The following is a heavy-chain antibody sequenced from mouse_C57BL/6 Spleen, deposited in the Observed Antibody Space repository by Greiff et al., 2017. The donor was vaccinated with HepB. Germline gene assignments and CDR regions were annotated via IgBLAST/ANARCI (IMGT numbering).Heavy chain of an antibody. CDR2: ISSGGSYT. CDR3: ARHDDYGGNYFDY. V-gene: IGHV5-6*02. D-gene: IGHD2-4*01. CDR1: GFTFSSYG. J-gene: IGHJ2*01. Sequence: DVKLVESGGDLVKPGGSLKLSCAASGFTFSSYGMSWVRQTPDKRLEWVATISSGGSYTYYPDSVKGRFTISRDNAKNTLYLQMSSLKSEDTAMYYCARHDDYGGNYFDYWGQGTTLTVSS.